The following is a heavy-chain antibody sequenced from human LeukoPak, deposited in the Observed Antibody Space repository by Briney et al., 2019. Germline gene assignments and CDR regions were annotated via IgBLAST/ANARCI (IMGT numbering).Heavy chain of an antibody. Sequence: GGSLRLSCAASGFTFSSHWVSWVRQAPGKGLEWVAHIKQDGSEKQYMDSVRGRFTISRDNTKNSMYLQMDSLRDEDTAVYYCARAGRSFYGGSSDYWGQGTLVSVSS. CDR1: GFTFSSHW. D-gene: IGHD4-23*01. V-gene: IGHV3-7*01. J-gene: IGHJ4*02. CDR2: IKQDGSEK. CDR3: ARAGRSFYGGSSDY.